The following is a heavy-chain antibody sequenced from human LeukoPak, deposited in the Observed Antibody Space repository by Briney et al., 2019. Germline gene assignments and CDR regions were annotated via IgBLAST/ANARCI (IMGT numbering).Heavy chain of an antibody. D-gene: IGHD2-15*01. V-gene: IGHV3-48*03. CDR1: GFTFSSYE. CDR3: AREMLGYCSGGSCYGRDYFDY. CDR2: ISSSGSTI. J-gene: IGHJ4*02. Sequence: GSLRLSCAASGFTFSSYEMNWVRQAPGKGLEWVSYISSSGSTIYYADSVKGRFTISRDNAKNSLYLQMNSLRAEDTAVYYCAREMLGYCSGGSCYGRDYFDYWGQGTLVTVSS.